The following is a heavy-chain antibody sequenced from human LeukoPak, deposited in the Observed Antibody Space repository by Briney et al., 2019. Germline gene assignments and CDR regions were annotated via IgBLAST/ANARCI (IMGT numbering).Heavy chain of an antibody. D-gene: IGHD2-15*01. CDR1: GYIFTGYY. CDR3: ARDRGSGLDAFDI. J-gene: IGHJ3*02. V-gene: IGHV1-2*06. Sequence: ASVKVSCKASGYIFTGYYIHWVRQAPGQGLEWMGRINPNSGGTNYAQKFQGRVAMTTDTSISTAYMELSNLRSDDTAVYYCARDRGSGLDAFDIWGQGTMVTVSS. CDR2: INPNSGGT.